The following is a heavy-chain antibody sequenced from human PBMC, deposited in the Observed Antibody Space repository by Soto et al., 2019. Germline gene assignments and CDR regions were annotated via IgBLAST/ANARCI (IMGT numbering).Heavy chain of an antibody. J-gene: IGHJ6*02. D-gene: IGHD4-17*01. CDR1: GITFSTYA. CDR3: AADYLRHNSLNGYYYSYGMDV. Sequence: PGGSLRLSCAASGITFSTYAMSWVRRAPGKGLEWVSTIGSNGADKQYADFVKGRFTVSRDSSKSTLCLQMNSLRAEDTAVYYCAADYLRHNSLNGYYYSYGMDVWGQGTTVTVSS. CDR2: IGSNGADK. V-gene: IGHV3-23*01.